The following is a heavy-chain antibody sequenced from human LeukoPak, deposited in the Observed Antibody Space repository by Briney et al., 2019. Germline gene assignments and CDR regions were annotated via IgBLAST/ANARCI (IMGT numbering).Heavy chain of an antibody. V-gene: IGHV3-9*03. Sequence: GRSLRLSXAASGFTFHDYAMHWVRQAPGKGLEWLSGISWDGGTIDYADSVKGRFTISRDNAKNSLYLQMNSLRPEDMALYYCAKGPTYSSSSLFDYWGQGILVAVSS. CDR3: AKGPTYSSSSLFDY. CDR2: ISWDGGTI. J-gene: IGHJ4*02. D-gene: IGHD6-6*01. CDR1: GFTFHDYA.